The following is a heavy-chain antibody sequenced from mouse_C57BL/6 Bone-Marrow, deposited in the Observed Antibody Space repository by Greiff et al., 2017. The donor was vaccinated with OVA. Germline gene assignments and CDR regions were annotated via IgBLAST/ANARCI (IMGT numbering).Heavy chain of an antibody. J-gene: IGHJ2*01. CDR2: IHPNSGST. CDR3: ERWGSDARGNYVDY. Sequence: VQLQQPGAELVKPGASVKLSCKASGYTFTSYWMHWVKQRPGQGLEWIGMIHPNSGSTNYNEKFKSKATLTVDKSSSTAYMQLSSLTSEDSAVYYCERWGSDARGNYVDYWGQGTTLTVSS. D-gene: IGHD2-13*01. V-gene: IGHV1-64*01. CDR1: GYTFTSYW.